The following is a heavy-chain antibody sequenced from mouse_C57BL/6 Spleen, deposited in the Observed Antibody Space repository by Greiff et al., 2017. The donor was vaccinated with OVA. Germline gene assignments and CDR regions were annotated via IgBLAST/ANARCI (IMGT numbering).Heavy chain of an antibody. CDR1: GYTFTSYW. V-gene: IGHV1-61*01. D-gene: IGHD2-3*01. J-gene: IGHJ4*01. Sequence: QVQLQQPGAELVRPGSSVKLSCKASGYTFTSYWMDWVKQRPGQGLEWIGNIYPSDSETHYNQKFKDKATLTVDKSSSTAYMQLSSLTSEDSAVYYCARDDGYYGDYWGQGTSVTVSS. CDR3: ARDDGYYGDY. CDR2: IYPSDSET.